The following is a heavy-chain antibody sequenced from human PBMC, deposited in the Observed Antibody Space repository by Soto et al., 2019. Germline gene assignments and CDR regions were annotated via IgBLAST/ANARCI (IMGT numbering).Heavy chain of an antibody. J-gene: IGHJ5*02. CDR1: GYTFTSYG. Sequence: ASVTVSCKASGYTFTSYGISWVRQAPGQGLEWMGWISAYNGNTNYAQKLQGRVTMTTDTSTSTAYMELRSLRSDDTAVYYCARAEYYDFWSGYYNWFDPWGQGTLVTVSS. D-gene: IGHD3-3*01. CDR3: ARAEYYDFWSGYYNWFDP. V-gene: IGHV1-18*01. CDR2: ISAYNGNT.